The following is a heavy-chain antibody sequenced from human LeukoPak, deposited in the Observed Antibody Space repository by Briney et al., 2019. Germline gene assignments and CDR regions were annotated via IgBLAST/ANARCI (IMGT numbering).Heavy chain of an antibody. CDR2: ISSSSSYI. D-gene: IGHD3-22*01. J-gene: IGHJ3*02. Sequence: GGSLRLSCAASGFTFSSYSMNWIRQAPGKGLEWVSSISSSSSYIYYADSVKGRFTMSRDNAKNSLYLQMNSLRAEDTAVYYCARDLHSHSSVDAFDIWGEGTMVTVSS. V-gene: IGHV3-21*01. CDR1: GFTFSSYS. CDR3: ARDLHSHSSVDAFDI.